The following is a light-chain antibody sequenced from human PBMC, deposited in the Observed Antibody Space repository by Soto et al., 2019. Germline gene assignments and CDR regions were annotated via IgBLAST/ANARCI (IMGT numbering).Light chain of an antibody. V-gene: IGKV3-20*01. Sequence: VLTQSPGTLSLSPGERATLSCRASQSVSSSYLAWYQQKPGQAPRLLIYGASSRATGIPDRFSGSGSGTDFTLTISRLEPEDFAVYYCQQYGSSPWTFGQGTKVEIK. CDR2: GAS. J-gene: IGKJ1*01. CDR1: QSVSSSY. CDR3: QQYGSSPWT.